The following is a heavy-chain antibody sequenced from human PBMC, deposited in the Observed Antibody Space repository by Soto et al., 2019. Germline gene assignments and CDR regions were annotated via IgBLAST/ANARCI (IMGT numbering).Heavy chain of an antibody. D-gene: IGHD1-7*01. CDR2: VTPILATA. V-gene: IGHV1-69*08. J-gene: IGHJ4*02. Sequence: QVQLVQSGAEVKEPGSSVKVSCKASGDTFSRYSISWVRQAPGQGLEWVGRVTPILATADYAQKFQGRVTISADESTSTAYMELSRLRSEDTAVYYCAKVVPGTTVSVYWGQGSLVTVSS. CDR1: GDTFSRYS. CDR3: AKVVPGTTVSVY.